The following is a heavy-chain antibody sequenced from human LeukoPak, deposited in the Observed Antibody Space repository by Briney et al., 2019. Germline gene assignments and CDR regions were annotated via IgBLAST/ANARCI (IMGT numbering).Heavy chain of an antibody. CDR2: IYHSGST. J-gene: IGHJ3*02. CDR3: ARLVGATLNAFDI. D-gene: IGHD1-26*01. Sequence: PSETLSLTCAVSGGSINSSNWWSWVRQPPGKGLEWIGEIYHSGSTNYNPSLKSRVTISVDKSKNQFSLGLSSVPAAATAVYYCARLVGATLNAFDIWGQGTMVTVSS. CDR1: GGSINSSNW. V-gene: IGHV4-4*02.